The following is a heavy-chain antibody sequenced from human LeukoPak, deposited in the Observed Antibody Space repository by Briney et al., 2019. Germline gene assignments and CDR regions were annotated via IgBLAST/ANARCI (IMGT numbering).Heavy chain of an antibody. J-gene: IGHJ6*02. Sequence: PGGSLRLSCAASGFTFSSYAMSWVRQAPGKGLEWVSAISGSGGNSYYADSVKGRFTISRDNSKNTLYLQVNSLRVEDTAVYFCAKGSAGEVRGVTSLFYYGMDVWGQGTTVTVSS. CDR3: AKGSAGEVRGVTSLFYYGMDV. D-gene: IGHD3-10*01. CDR1: GFTFSSYA. V-gene: IGHV3-23*01. CDR2: ISGSGGNS.